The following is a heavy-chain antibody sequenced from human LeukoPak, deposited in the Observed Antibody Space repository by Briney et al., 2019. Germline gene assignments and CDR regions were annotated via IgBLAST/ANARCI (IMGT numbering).Heavy chain of an antibody. CDR3: ARDSGSYRAYYFDY. J-gene: IGHJ4*02. D-gene: IGHD1-26*01. Sequence: ASVKVSCKASGGTFSSYAISWVRQTPGQGLEWMGGIIPIFGTTNYAQKFQDRVTITADKSTSTAYMELSSLRSEDTAVYYCARDSGSYRAYYFDYWGQGTLVTVSS. CDR1: GGTFSSYA. CDR2: IIPIFGTT. V-gene: IGHV1-69*06.